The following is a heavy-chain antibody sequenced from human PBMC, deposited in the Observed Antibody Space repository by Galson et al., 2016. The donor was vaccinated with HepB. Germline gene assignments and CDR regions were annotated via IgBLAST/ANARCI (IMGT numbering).Heavy chain of an antibody. D-gene: IGHD3-16*02. CDR1: GFALSSYW. V-gene: IGHV3-7*03. CDR2: IRQDGGET. J-gene: IGHJ3*02. CDR3: AKDASHDYIWGTYRNDDAFDI. Sequence: SLRLSCAASGFALSSYWMSWVRQAPGKGLEWVANIRQDGGETYYVDSVKGRFTISRDNAKNSLSLQMNSLRAEDTAIYYCAKDASHDYIWGTYRNDDAFDIWGQGTMVTVSS.